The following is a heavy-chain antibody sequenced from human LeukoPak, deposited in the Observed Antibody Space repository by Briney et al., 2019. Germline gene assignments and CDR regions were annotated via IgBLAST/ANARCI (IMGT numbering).Heavy chain of an antibody. CDR3: ARDLSVEMATPDWYFDL. J-gene: IGHJ2*01. V-gene: IGHV3-7*01. D-gene: IGHD5-24*01. Sequence: GGSLRLSCAASGFTFSSYGMHWVRQAPGKGLEWVANIKQDGSEKYYVDSVKGRFTISRDNAKNSLYLQMNSLRAEDTAVYYCARDLSVEMATPDWYFDLWGRGTLVTVSS. CDR1: GFTFSSYG. CDR2: IKQDGSEK.